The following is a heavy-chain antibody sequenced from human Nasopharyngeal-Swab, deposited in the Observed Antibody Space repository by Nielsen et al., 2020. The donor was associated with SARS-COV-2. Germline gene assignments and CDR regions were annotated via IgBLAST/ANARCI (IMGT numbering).Heavy chain of an antibody. V-gene: IGHV3-66*01. Sequence: GGSLRLSCAASGFTVSSNYMSCVRQAPGKGLEWVSVIYSGGSTYYADSVKGRFTISRDNSKNTLYLQMNSLRAEDTAVYYCAREMGIAAHWGDYYGMDVWGQGTKVTVSS. CDR3: AREMGIAAHWGDYYGMDV. CDR1: GFTVSSNY. J-gene: IGHJ6*02. D-gene: IGHD6-13*01. CDR2: IYSGGST.